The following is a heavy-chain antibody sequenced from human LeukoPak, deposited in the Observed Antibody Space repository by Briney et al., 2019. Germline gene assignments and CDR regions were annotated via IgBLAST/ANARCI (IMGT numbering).Heavy chain of an antibody. CDR1: GYSISSGYY. Sequence: SETLSLTCTVSGYSISSGYYWGWIRQPPGKGLEWIGSIYHSGSTYYNPSLKSRVTISVDTSKNQFSLKLSSVTAADTAVYYCAREVRDYVLRSWFDPWGQGTLVTVSS. J-gene: IGHJ5*02. CDR2: IYHSGST. CDR3: AREVRDYVLRSWFDP. V-gene: IGHV4-38-2*02. D-gene: IGHD4-17*01.